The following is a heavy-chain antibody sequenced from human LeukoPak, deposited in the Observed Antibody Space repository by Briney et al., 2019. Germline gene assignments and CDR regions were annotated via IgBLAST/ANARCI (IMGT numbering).Heavy chain of an antibody. J-gene: IGHJ6*02. D-gene: IGHD6-19*01. CDR3: ARLFGSGWPGYFYYAMDV. CDR1: GFTVSSNF. Sequence: GGSLRLSCAASGFTVSSNFWTWVRRAPGKGLEWVSVAYSDGNTYYAGSVKGRFTISRDNSKNTLFLQMNSLRAEDTAVYYCARLFGSGWPGYFYYAMDVWGQGTTVAVSS. CDR2: AYSDGNT. V-gene: IGHV3-66*04.